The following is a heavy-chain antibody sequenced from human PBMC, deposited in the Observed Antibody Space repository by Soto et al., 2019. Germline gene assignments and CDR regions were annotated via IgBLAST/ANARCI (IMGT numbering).Heavy chain of an antibody. V-gene: IGHV1-3*01. J-gene: IGHJ4*02. CDR1: GYTFTSYA. Sequence: QVQLVQSGAEVKKPGASVKVSCKASGYTFTSYAMHWVRQAPGQRLEWMGWINAGNGNTKYSQKFQGRVTITRDTSASTAYTELSSLRSEDTAVYYCARDLGWWPWDYWGQGTLVTVSS. CDR3: ARDLGWWPWDY. D-gene: IGHD2-15*01. CDR2: INAGNGNT.